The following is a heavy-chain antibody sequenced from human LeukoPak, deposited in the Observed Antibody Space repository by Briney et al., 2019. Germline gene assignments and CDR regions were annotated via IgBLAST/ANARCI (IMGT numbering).Heavy chain of an antibody. CDR1: GGSISSRSYY. CDR2: VDHSGST. Sequence: PSETLSLTCTVSGGSISSRSYYWGWVRQAPGKGLEWIGSVDHSGSTYYNPSLKRRVTIAVDTSKNQFSLSLSYVTAADTAVYYCARLSGQLWLPGGFFDYWGQGTLVTVSS. J-gene: IGHJ4*02. V-gene: IGHV4-39*01. CDR3: ARLSGQLWLPGGFFDY. D-gene: IGHD5-18*01.